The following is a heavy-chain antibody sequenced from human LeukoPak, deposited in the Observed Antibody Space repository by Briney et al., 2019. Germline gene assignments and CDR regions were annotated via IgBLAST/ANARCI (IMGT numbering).Heavy chain of an antibody. D-gene: IGHD2/OR15-2a*01. CDR1: GYTFTSYY. V-gene: IGHV1-46*01. Sequence: ASVKVSCKASGYTFTSYYTHWVRQAPGQGLEWMGIIKPSGGSTLYAQKFQGRVTVTSDMSTSTVYVELSSLSSEDTAVYYCAREVPENFNFDYWGQGTLVTVSS. CDR2: IKPSGGST. J-gene: IGHJ4*02. CDR3: AREVPENFNFDY.